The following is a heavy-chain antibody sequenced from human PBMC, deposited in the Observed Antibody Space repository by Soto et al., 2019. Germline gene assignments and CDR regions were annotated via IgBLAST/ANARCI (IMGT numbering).Heavy chain of an antibody. CDR2: IYYSGET. J-gene: IGHJ6*02. CDR1: GDSISRYY. D-gene: IGHD3-10*01. Sequence: QVQLQESGPGLVKPSETLSLTCTVSGDSISRYYWSWIRLSPGKGLEWIGYIYYSGETNYNPSVKSRVTISVDRTKNQFSLKLSSLTAADTVLYYCAIDQGGGFLKGSGIDFWGQGTTVTVSS. CDR3: AIDQGGGFLKGSGIDF. V-gene: IGHV4-59*01.